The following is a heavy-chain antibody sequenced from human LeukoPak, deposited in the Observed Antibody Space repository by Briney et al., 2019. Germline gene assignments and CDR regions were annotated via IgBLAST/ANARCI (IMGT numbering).Heavy chain of an antibody. Sequence: GGSLRLSCAASGFTFSISAMTWVRQAPGKGLEWVSGISADGGRTYYADSVKGRFTISRDNSKNTLYLQMNSLRAEDTAVYYCAKGGTILGVIRCFDNWGQGTLVTVSS. V-gene: IGHV3-23*01. CDR1: GFTFSISA. CDR3: AKGGTILGVIRCFDN. CDR2: ISADGGRT. J-gene: IGHJ4*02. D-gene: IGHD3-10*01.